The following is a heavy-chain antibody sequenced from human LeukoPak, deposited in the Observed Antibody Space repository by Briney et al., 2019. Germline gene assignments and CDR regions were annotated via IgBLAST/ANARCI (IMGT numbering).Heavy chain of an antibody. J-gene: IGHJ4*02. CDR3: ARIGYSSSSFDY. Sequence: GGSLRLSCAASGFTFSDYYMSWIRQAPGKGLEWVSYISSSGSTTYYADSVKGRFTISRDNAKNSLYLQINSLRAEDTGVYYCARIGYSSSSFDYWGQGTLVIVSS. CDR1: GFTFSDYY. D-gene: IGHD2-2*01. CDR2: ISSSGSTT. V-gene: IGHV3-11*04.